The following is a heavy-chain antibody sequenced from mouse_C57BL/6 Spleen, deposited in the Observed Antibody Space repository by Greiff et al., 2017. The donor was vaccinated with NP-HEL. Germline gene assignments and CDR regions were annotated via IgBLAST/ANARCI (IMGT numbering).Heavy chain of an antibody. CDR1: GFNIKDDY. V-gene: IGHV14-4*01. CDR2: IDPENGDT. CDR3: TRETAQACFDY. Sequence: EVQLQQSGAELVRPVASVKLSCTASGFNIKDDYMHWVKQRPEQGLEWIGWIDPENGDTEYASKFQGKATITADTSSNTAYLQLSSLTSEDTAVYYCTRETAQACFDYGGQGTTLTVSS. D-gene: IGHD3-2*02. J-gene: IGHJ2*01.